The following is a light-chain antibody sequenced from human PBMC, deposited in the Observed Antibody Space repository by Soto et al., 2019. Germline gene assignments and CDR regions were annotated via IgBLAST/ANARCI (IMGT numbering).Light chain of an antibody. Sequence: EIVMTQSPATLSVSPGERATLSCRASQTLYNNLAWYQQKLGQAPRLLIYGASSRATDIPARFSGSGSGTEFTLNISGLQAEDFAIYYCQQYSDWPLTVGGGTKVEIK. J-gene: IGKJ4*02. CDR1: QTLYNN. CDR2: GAS. CDR3: QQYSDWPLT. V-gene: IGKV3-15*01.